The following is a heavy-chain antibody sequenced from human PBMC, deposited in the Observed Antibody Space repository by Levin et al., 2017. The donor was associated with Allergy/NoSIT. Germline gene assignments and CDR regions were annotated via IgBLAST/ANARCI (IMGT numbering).Heavy chain of an antibody. V-gene: IGHV3-23*01. CDR3: AKAGSSWYIEIDH. D-gene: IGHD6-13*01. Sequence: GGSLRLSCAASGFTFSTYAMSWVRQAPGKGLEWGSVISAGGGNTNYAASVKGRFTISRDKASDTLYLQMNRPTAEDTAVYYCAKAGSSWYIEIDHWGEGTVVTVS. CDR1: GFTFSTYA. J-gene: IGHJ4*02. CDR2: ISAGGGNT.